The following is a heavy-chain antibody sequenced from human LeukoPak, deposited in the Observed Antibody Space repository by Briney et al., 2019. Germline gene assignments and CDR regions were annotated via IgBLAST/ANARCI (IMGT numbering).Heavy chain of an antibody. CDR1: GGSFSGYY. CDR3: ARGWRQLWFQRVFDY. CDR2: INHSGST. J-gene: IGHJ4*02. D-gene: IGHD5-18*01. Sequence: SETLSLTCAVCGGSFSGYYWSWIRQPPGKGLEWIGEINHSGSTNYNPSLKSRVTISVDTSKNQFSLKLSSVTAADTAVYYCARGWRQLWFQRVFDYWGQGTLVTVSS. V-gene: IGHV4-34*01.